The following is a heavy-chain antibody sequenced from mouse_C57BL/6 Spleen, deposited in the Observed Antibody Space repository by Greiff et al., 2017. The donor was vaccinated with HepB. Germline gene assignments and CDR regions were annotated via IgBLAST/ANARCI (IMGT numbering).Heavy chain of an antibody. CDR2: IDPEDGKT. V-gene: IGHV14-2*01. CDR3: AREGDYWYFEG. Sequence: VQLQQSGAELVKPGASVKLSCTASGFNIKDYYMHWVKQRTEQGLEWIGRIDPEDGKTKYAPKFQGKATITADTSSNTAYLQLSSLTSEDTAVYYCAREGDYWYFEGWGTGTTVTVSS. CDR1: GFNIKDYY. J-gene: IGHJ1*03.